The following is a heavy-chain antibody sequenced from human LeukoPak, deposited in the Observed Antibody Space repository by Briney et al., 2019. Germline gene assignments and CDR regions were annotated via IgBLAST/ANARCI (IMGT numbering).Heavy chain of an antibody. D-gene: IGHD2-8*01. CDR3: ANGNRCTSPNCLGYYYFYMDV. J-gene: IGHJ6*03. V-gene: IGHV3-23*01. CDR2: FSGSGGTT. CDR1: GFTFSSYA. Sequence: GGSLRLSCAASGFTFSSYAMNWVRQAPGRGLEWVSGFSGSGGTTYYADSVKGRFTISRDNSKNTLYLQMNSLRAEDTAVYYCANGNRCTSPNCLGYYYFYMDVWGKGTTVTVFS.